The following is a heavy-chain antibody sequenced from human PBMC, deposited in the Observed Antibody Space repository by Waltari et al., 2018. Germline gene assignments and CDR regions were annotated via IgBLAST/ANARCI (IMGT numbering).Heavy chain of an antibody. CDR2: IIPIFGTA. V-gene: IGHV1-69*13. J-gene: IGHJ4*02. D-gene: IGHD3-22*01. CDR3: AFPGGYDSSGYVSYFDY. Sequence: QVQLVQSGAEVKKPGSSVNVSCKASGGTFSSYAISWVRQAPGQGLEWMGGIIPIFGTANYAQKFQGRVTITADESTSTAYMELSSLRSEDTAVYYCAFPGGYDSSGYVSYFDYWGQGTLVTVSS. CDR1: GGTFSSYA.